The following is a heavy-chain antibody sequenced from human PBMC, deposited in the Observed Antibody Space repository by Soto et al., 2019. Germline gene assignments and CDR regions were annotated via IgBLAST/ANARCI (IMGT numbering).Heavy chain of an antibody. J-gene: IGHJ6*03. D-gene: IGHD3-10*01. CDR3: ASMVRGVITLRYYHYMDV. Sequence: PSETLSLTCTVSGGSISSSSYYWGWIRQPPGKGLEWIGSIYYSGSTYYNPSLKSRVTISVDTSKNQFSLKLSSVTAADTAVYYCASMVRGVITLRYYHYMDVWGKGTTVTVSS. CDR2: IYYSGST. CDR1: GGSISSSSYY. V-gene: IGHV4-39*01.